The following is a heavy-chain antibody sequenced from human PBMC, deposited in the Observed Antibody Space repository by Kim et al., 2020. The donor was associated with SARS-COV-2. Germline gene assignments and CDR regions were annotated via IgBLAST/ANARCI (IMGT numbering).Heavy chain of an antibody. V-gene: IGHV4-59*01. D-gene: IGHD6-19*01. CDR1: GGSISSYY. CDR2: IYYSGST. Sequence: SETLSLTCTVSGGSISSYYWSWIRQPPGKGLEWIGYIYYSGSTNYNPSLKSRVTISVATSKNQFSLKLSSVTAADTAVYYCARGPGIAVAGYYYYYGMDVWGQGTTVTVSS. J-gene: IGHJ6*02. CDR3: ARGPGIAVAGYYYYYGMDV.